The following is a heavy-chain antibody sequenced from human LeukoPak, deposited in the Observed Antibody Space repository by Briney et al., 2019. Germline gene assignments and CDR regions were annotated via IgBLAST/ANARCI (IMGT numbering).Heavy chain of an antibody. D-gene: IGHD6-6*01. CDR1: GFTYSSYA. J-gene: IGHJ4*02. CDR3: AKGGRGSIATRPDY. CDR2: ISGSGDNT. Sequence: GDSLRLSCAASGFTYSSYAMNWVRQAPGKGLEWFSAISGSGDNTYYADSVKGRFTISRDNSKNTLYMEMNSLRAEDTAVYYCAKGGRGSIATRPDYWGQGTLVTVSS. V-gene: IGHV3-23*01.